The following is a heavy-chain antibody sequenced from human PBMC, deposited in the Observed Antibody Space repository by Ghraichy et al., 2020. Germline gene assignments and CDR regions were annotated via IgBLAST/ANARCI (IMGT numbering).Heavy chain of an antibody. V-gene: IGHV1-69*13. CDR3: ASLAIAARSVNY. CDR1: GGTFSSYA. D-gene: IGHD6-6*01. J-gene: IGHJ4*02. CDR2: IIPIFGTA. Sequence: SVKVSCKASGGTFSSYAISWVRQAPGQGLEWMGGIIPIFGTANYAQKFQGRVTITADESTSTAYMELSSLRSEDTAVYYCASLAIAARSVNYWGQGTLVTVSS.